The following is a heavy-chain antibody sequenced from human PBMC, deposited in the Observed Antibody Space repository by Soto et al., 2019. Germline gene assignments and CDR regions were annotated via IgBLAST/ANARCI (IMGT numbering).Heavy chain of an antibody. V-gene: IGHV4-39*01. J-gene: IGHJ5*02. Sequence: KTXETLSLTCSVSGCSISSSSYYWGWIRQPPGKGLEWLGMIYYSGSTYYNPSLKSRVSMSVDTPKNQISLKMSSVTAADTAVYYCAGLKGSGSYSLLDHWGQGNLVTVSS. CDR2: IYYSGST. CDR1: GCSISSSSYY. CDR3: AGLKGSGSYSLLDH. D-gene: IGHD3-10*01.